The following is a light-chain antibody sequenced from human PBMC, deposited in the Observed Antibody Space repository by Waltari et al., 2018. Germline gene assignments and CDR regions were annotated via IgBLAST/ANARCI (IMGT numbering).Light chain of an antibody. CDR2: AVS. CDR3: SSYTSSGSLA. CDR1: SSDVGGYNY. V-gene: IGLV2-14*01. Sequence: QSALTQPASVSGSPGQSITISCTGSSSDVGGYNYVSWYQQYRGTAPKLMIYAVSNRPPGISDRFAGSKAGNTASLTISGLRAEDEADYYCSSYTSSGSLAFGGGTKVTVL. J-gene: IGLJ2*01.